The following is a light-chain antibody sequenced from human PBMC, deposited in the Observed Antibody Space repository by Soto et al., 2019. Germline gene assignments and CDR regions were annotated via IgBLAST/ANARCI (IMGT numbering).Light chain of an antibody. V-gene: IGKV3-20*01. CDR3: QQYDNSVWT. CDR2: GAS. J-gene: IGKJ1*01. CDR1: QSVSTRN. Sequence: IVLTQSPGTLSSSPGERATLSCRASQSVSTRNLAWYQQRPGQAPRLLIYGASRTDTGIPDRFSGSGSGTDFTLTISRLEPEDLAVYYCQQYDNSVWTFGQGTKVEIK.